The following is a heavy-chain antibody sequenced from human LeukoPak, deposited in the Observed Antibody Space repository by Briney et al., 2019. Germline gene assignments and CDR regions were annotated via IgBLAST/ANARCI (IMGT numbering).Heavy chain of an antibody. D-gene: IGHD2-2*01. J-gene: IGHJ4*02. CDR1: GFTFSSYG. CDR2: ISYDGSNK. V-gene: IGHV3-30*18. CDR3: AKSAGTSSVRGYFDY. Sequence: PGRSPRLSCAASGFTFSSYGMHWVRQAPGKGLEWVAVISYDGSNKYYADSVKGRFTISRDNSKNTLYLQMNSLRAEDTAVYYCAKSAGTSSVRGYFDYWGQGTLVTVSS.